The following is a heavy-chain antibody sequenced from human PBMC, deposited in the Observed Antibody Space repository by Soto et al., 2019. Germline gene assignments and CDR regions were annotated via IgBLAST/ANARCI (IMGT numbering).Heavy chain of an antibody. V-gene: IGHV4-59*01. CDR1: GDSFSSYY. J-gene: IGHJ4*02. CDR2: IYYSGSS. Sequence: QVQLQESGPGLVRPSETLSLTCSVSGDSFSSYYWSWIRQPPRKGLEWIGYIYYSGSSNYNPSLKRRVTLSIDMSKNQFSLKLSSVTAADTAVYYCARVAVGGRAFDYWGQGILVAVSS. CDR3: ARVAVGGRAFDY. D-gene: IGHD2-21*01.